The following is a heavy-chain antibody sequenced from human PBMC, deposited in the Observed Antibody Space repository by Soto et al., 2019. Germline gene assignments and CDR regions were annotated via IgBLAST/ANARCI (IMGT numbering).Heavy chain of an antibody. J-gene: IGHJ6*02. V-gene: IGHV3-30*18. CDR1: GFTFSSYG. D-gene: IGHD5-12*01. CDR2: ISYDGSNK. Sequence: QVQLVESGGGVVQPGRSLRLSCAASGFTFSSYGMHWVRQAPGPGLEWVAVISYDGSNKYYADSVKGRFTISRANSKNPLYLQMNSLRAEDTAVYYCAKRRRDGYNHYYYYGMDVWGQGTTVTVAS. CDR3: AKRRRDGYNHYYYYGMDV.